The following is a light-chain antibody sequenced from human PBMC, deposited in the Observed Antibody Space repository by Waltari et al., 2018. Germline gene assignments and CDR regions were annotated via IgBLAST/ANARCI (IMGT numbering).Light chain of an antibody. CDR1: SSDLGPYKY. CDR3: CSFAGSYTWV. Sequence: QSALTQPRPVSGSPGQPVTISCTRTSSDLGPYKYVSWYQQHPGKAPKLIIHAVTKRPSGVPDRFSGSKSGNTASLTISGLQAEDEAEYFCCSFAGSYTWVFGGGTELTVL. V-gene: IGLV2-11*01. J-gene: IGLJ3*02. CDR2: AVT.